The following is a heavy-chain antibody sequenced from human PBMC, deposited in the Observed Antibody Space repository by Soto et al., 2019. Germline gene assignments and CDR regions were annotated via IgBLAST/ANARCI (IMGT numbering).Heavy chain of an antibody. Sequence: GGSLRLSCAASGFTFSSYGMHGGRKAPGKGLEGVAVIWEDGSNKYYADSVKGRFTISRDTSKNTLYLQINRLRAEDTAVYFCARYIGRLGELSYFDYWGQGTLVTVSS. CDR2: IWEDGSNK. D-gene: IGHD3-16*02. J-gene: IGHJ4*02. V-gene: IGHV3-33*01. CDR1: GFTFSSYG. CDR3: ARYIGRLGELSYFDY.